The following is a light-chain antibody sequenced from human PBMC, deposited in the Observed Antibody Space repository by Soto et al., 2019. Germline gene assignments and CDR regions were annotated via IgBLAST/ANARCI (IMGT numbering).Light chain of an antibody. V-gene: IGKV4-1*01. CDR3: HQYNTSPQT. Sequence: DIVLTQSPDSLAVSRGERATISCKSSQSVLDRSNNKNYLAWYQQKPGQPPKMLIYWASTRESGVPDRFSGSGSGTDFTLTISGLQSEDVAVYFCHQYNTSPQTFGQGTTVEIK. CDR1: QSVLDRSNNKNY. J-gene: IGKJ1*01. CDR2: WAS.